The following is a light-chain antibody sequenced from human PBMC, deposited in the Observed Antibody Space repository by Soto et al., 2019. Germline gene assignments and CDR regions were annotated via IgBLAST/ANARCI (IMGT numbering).Light chain of an antibody. V-gene: IGKV3-20*01. CDR1: QSVSSSY. Sequence: EIVLPQSPGTLSFSPGERATLSCRASQSVSSSYLAWYQQKPGQAPRLLIYGASSRATGIPDRFSGSGSGTDFTLTISRLEPEDFAVYYCQQYGSSPRFGQGTKVDIK. J-gene: IGKJ1*01. CDR2: GAS. CDR3: QQYGSSPR.